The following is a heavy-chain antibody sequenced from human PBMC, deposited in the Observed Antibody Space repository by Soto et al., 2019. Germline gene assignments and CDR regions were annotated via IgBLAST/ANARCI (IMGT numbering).Heavy chain of an antibody. CDR1: GYTFTSYG. V-gene: IGHV1-18*01. J-gene: IGHJ4*02. D-gene: IGHD6-13*01. CDR2: INAANGNT. Sequence: GASVKVSCTASGYTFTSYGISWVRQAPGQGLEWMGWINAANGNTKYSQKFQGRVTITRDTSASTAYMELSSLRSEDTAVYYCARAPSWYIFDYWGQGTLVTVSS. CDR3: ARAPSWYIFDY.